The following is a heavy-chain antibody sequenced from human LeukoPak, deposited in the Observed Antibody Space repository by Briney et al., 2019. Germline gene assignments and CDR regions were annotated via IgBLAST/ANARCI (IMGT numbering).Heavy chain of an antibody. D-gene: IGHD6-19*01. CDR3: ARVGSGWYSSWFDH. CDR1: GGSISSYY. CDR2: IYYSGST. J-gene: IGHJ5*02. Sequence: PSETLSLTCTVSGGSISSYYWNWIRQPPGKGLEWIGYIYYSGSTNYNPSLKSRVTISVDTSKNQFSLKLSSVTAADTAVYYCARVGSGWYSSWFDHWGQGTLVTVSS. V-gene: IGHV4-59*01.